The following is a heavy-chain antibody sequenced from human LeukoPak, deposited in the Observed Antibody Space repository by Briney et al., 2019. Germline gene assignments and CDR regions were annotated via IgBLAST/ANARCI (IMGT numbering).Heavy chain of an antibody. CDR3: ARGFEYSSSSGSGWFDP. CDR1: GYTFTGYY. J-gene: IGHJ5*02. V-gene: IGHV1-2*02. CDR2: INPNSGGT. D-gene: IGHD6-6*01. Sequence: ASVKVSCKASGYTFTGYYMHWVRQAPGQGLEWMGWINPNSGGTNYAQKFQGRVTMTRNTSISTAYMELSSLRSEDTAVYYCARGFEYSSSSGSGWFDPWGQGTLVTVSS.